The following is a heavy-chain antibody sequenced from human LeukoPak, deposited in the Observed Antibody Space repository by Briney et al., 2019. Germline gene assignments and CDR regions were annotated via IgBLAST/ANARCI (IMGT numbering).Heavy chain of an antibody. D-gene: IGHD6-6*01. V-gene: IGHV1-46*02. CDR3: ASGIAARRWFDP. CDR2: INPSGGST. CDR1: GYTFNSYY. J-gene: IGHJ5*02. Sequence: ASVKVSCKACGYTFNSYYMHWVRQAPGQGLEWMGIINPSGGSTSYAQKFQGRVTMTRDTSTSTVYMELSSLRSEDTAVYYCASGIAARRWFDPWGQGTLVTVSS.